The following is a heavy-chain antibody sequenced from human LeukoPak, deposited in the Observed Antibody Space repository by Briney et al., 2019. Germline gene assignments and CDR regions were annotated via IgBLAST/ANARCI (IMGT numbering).Heavy chain of an antibody. V-gene: IGHV1-8*01. D-gene: IGHD3-22*01. CDR3: ASAYDSSGSYAFDI. J-gene: IGHJ3*02. Sequence: ASVKVSCKASGYTFTSYDINWVRQATGQGLEWMGWMNPNSGNTGYAQKFQGRVTMTRNTSISTAYVELSSLRSEDTAVYYCASAYDSSGSYAFDIWGQGTMVTVSS. CDR2: MNPNSGNT. CDR1: GYTFTSYD.